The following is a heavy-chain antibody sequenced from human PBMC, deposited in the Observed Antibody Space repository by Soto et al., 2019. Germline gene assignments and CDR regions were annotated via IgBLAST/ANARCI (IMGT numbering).Heavy chain of an antibody. Sequence: ETLTLPCTLYGACVNGHYWNWIRQPPGKGLEWIGEINHTGGTHYNPSLKSRVTMSVDTSKNQFSLRLSSVTAADTAIYYCATRITVFGLLIPPFDPWGQGTQVTVSS. D-gene: IGHD3-3*01. CDR1: GACVNGHY. J-gene: IGHJ5*02. V-gene: IGHV4-34*01. CDR3: ATRITVFGLLIPPFDP. CDR2: INHTGGT.